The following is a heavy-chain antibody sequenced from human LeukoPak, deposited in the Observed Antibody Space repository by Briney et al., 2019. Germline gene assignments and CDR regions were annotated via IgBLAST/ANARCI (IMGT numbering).Heavy chain of an antibody. D-gene: IGHD2-2*01. V-gene: IGHV3-64*01. Sequence: GGSLRLSCAASGFTFSSHAMHWVRQAPGKGLEYVSAISSDGGVTYYANSVKGRFTISRDNSKNTVHLQMDSLRGEDMAVYYCARDPHCGSTSCLSYFDYWGQGTLVTVSS. J-gene: IGHJ4*02. CDR1: GFTFSSHA. CDR2: ISSDGGVT. CDR3: ARDPHCGSTSCLSYFDY.